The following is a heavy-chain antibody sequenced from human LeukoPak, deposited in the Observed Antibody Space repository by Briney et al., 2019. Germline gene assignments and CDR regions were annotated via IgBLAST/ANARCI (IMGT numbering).Heavy chain of an antibody. CDR1: GFTFSSYW. CDR3: AAPVEMATAYAFDI. J-gene: IGHJ3*02. D-gene: IGHD5-24*01. CDR2: IYSGGST. V-gene: IGHV3-53*01. Sequence: PGGSLRLSCGASGFTFSSYWMSWVRQAPGKGLEWVSVIYSGGSTYYADSVKGRFTISRDNSKNTLYLQMNSLRAEDTAVYYCAAPVEMATAYAFDIWGQGTMVTVSS.